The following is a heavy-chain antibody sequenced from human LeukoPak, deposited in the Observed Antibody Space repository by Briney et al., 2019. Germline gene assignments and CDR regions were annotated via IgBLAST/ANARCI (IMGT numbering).Heavy chain of an antibody. CDR2: ISSNSHYI. Sequence: GGSLRLSCAASGFTFSSYTINWVRQAPGKGLEWVSSISSNSHYIFYADSMKGRFTISRDNAKNSLYLQMNSLRAEDTAVYYCARRSAARDAFDIWGQGTMVTGSS. J-gene: IGHJ3*02. V-gene: IGHV3-21*01. CDR1: GFTFSSYT. D-gene: IGHD6-6*01. CDR3: ARRSAARDAFDI.